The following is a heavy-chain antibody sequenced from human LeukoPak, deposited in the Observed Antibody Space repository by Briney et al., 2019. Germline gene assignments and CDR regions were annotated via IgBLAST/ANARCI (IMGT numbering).Heavy chain of an antibody. CDR1: GYTFTSYD. D-gene: IGHD3-10*01. V-gene: IGHV1-8*01. CDR3: ARETYYYGSGSYYQDFDY. J-gene: IGHJ4*02. CDR2: MNPNSGNT. Sequence: ASVTVSCKASGYTFTSYDINWVRQAPGQGLEWMGWMNPNSGNTGYAQKFQGRVTMTRNTSISTAYMELRSLRSDDTAVYYCARETYYYGSGSYYQDFDYWGQGTLVTVSS.